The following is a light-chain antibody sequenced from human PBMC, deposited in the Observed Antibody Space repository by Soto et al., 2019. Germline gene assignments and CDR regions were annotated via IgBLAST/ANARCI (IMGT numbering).Light chain of an antibody. Sequence: QPVLTQPPSPSASLGASVTLTCTLSSGYSNYKVDWYQQRPGKGPRFVMRVGTGGIVGSKGDGIPDRFSVLGSGLNRYLTIKNIQEEDESDYHCGADHGSGSNFVYVFGTGTKLTVL. V-gene: IGLV9-49*01. CDR2: VGTGGIVG. J-gene: IGLJ1*01. CDR3: GADHGSGSNFVYV. CDR1: SGYSNYK.